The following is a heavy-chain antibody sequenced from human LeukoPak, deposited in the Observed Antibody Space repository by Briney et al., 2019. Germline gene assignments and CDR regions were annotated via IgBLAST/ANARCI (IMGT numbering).Heavy chain of an antibody. CDR2: INHSGST. CDR3: ARVKHYIWGSYRYVWFDP. J-gene: IGHJ5*02. CDR1: GGSFSGYY. D-gene: IGHD3-16*02. Sequence: SETLSLTCAVYGGSFSGYYWSWIRQPPGKGLEWIGEINHSGSTNYNPSLKGRVTISVDTSKNQFSLKLSSVTAADTAVYYCARVKHYIWGSYRYVWFDPWGQGTLVTVSS. V-gene: IGHV4-34*01.